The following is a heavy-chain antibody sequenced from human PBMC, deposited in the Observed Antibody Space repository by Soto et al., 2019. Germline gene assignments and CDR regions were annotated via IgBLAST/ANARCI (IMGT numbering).Heavy chain of an antibody. D-gene: IGHD4-17*01. V-gene: IGHV3-23*01. CDR3: AKDLQSAYGDENWFDP. CDR2: ISGSGGSI. CDR1: GFTFRNYA. J-gene: IGHJ5*02. Sequence: GGSLRLSCAASGFTFRNYAMSWVRQAPGKGLEWVSAISGSGGSIYYGDSVKGRFTVSRDNSKNTLYLEMNSLRAEDTAIYFCAKDLQSAYGDENWFDPWGQGTLVTVSS.